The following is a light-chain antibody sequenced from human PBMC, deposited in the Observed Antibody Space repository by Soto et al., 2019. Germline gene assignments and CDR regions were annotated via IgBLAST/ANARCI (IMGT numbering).Light chain of an antibody. CDR2: GAS. V-gene: IGKV3-20*01. CDR3: QQYGSSPLT. CDR1: QSVSSSY. J-gene: IGKJ4*01. Sequence: EIVLTQSPATLSLSPGERATLSCRASQSVSSSYLAWHQQKPGQAPRLLIYGASSRAAGIPARCSGSGSGTDFTLTISRLEHEDFAVYYCQQYGSSPLTFGGGTKVEIK.